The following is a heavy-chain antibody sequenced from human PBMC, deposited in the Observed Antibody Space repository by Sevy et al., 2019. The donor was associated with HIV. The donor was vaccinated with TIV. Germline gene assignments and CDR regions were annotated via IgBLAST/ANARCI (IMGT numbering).Heavy chain of an antibody. CDR2: IFYSGST. CDR1: GVSISSSSYD. Sequence: SETLSLTCTVSGVSISSSSYDWGWIRQRPGKGLEWIRSIFYSGSTSYNPSLKSRVTISVDTSKNQFSLKLRSVTAADTALYYSARHGGIVDRAFDFWGRGTLVTVSS. V-gene: IGHV4-39*01. CDR3: ARHGGIVDRAFDF. D-gene: IGHD2-21*01. J-gene: IGHJ4*02.